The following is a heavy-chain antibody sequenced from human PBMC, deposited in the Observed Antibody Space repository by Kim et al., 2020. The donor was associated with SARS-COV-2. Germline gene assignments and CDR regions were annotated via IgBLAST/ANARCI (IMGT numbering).Heavy chain of an antibody. V-gene: IGHV4-30-2*01. Sequence: SETLSLTCAVSGGSISSGGYSWSWIRQPPGKGLEWIGYIYHSGSTYYNPSLKSRVTISVDRSKNQFSLKLSSVTAADTAVYYCARDRTKGGLFDYWGQGTLVTVSS. CDR1: GGSISSGGYS. J-gene: IGHJ4*02. CDR2: IYHSGST. CDR3: ARDRTKGGLFDY. D-gene: IGHD3-16*01.